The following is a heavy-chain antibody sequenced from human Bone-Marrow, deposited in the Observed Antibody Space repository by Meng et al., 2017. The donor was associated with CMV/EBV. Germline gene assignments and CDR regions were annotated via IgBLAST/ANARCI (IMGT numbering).Heavy chain of an antibody. D-gene: IGHD6-19*01. CDR1: GFTFSSYG. Sequence: GGSLRLSCAASGFTFSSYGMHWVRQAPGKGLEWVTKIKQDGSEKYYVDSVKGRFTISRDNAKNSLYLQMNSLRGEDTAVYYCARGGAVAGPRGWFDPWGQGTLVTVSS. CDR2: IKQDGSEK. CDR3: ARGGAVAGPRGWFDP. J-gene: IGHJ5*02. V-gene: IGHV3-7*01.